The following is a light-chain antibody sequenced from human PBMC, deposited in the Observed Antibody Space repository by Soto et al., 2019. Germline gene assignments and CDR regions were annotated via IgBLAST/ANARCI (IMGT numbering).Light chain of an antibody. V-gene: IGKV3-15*01. Sequence: EIVMTQSPATLSVSPGERATLSCRASQSVSSNLAWYQQKPGQAPRLLIYGASTRATGIPARFSGSGSGTEFTLTISILQSEDFAVYYCQQYNIWPPRGTFGQGTKVEIK. CDR3: QQYNIWPPRGT. J-gene: IGKJ1*01. CDR2: GAS. CDR1: QSVSSN.